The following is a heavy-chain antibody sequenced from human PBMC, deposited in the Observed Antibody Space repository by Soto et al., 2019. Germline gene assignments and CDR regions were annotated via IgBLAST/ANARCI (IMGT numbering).Heavy chain of an antibody. D-gene: IGHD2-15*01. J-gene: IGHJ6*02. CDR2: IYHSGST. V-gene: IGHV4-39*07. CDR1: GGSISSSSYY. CDR3: ARGSIGYYYGMDV. Sequence: PSETLDLTCTVSGGSISSSSYYWGWIRQPPGKGLEWIGSIYHSGSTYYNPSLKSRVTISVDTSKNQFSLKLSSVTAADTAVYYCARGSIGYYYGMDVWGQGTTVTVSS.